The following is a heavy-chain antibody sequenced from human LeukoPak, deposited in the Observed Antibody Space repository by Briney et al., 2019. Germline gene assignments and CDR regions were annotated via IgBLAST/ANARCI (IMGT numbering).Heavy chain of an antibody. CDR3: ARVMVNNWFDP. V-gene: IGHV4-4*07. D-gene: IGHD2-8*01. Sequence: SETLSLTCTVSGGSMSTYIWNWIRQLAGKGLEWIGRIYSSGNTNYNPSLESRVTISVDTSKNQFSLKLSSVTTADTAVYYCARVMVNNWFDPWGQGTLVTVSS. J-gene: IGHJ5*02. CDR1: GGSMSTYI. CDR2: IYSSGNT.